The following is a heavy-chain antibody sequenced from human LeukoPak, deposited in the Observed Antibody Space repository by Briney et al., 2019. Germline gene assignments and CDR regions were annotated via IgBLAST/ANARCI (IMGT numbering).Heavy chain of an antibody. J-gene: IGHJ4*02. CDR3: ARRGYGYGSYYFDY. Sequence: PSETLSLTCTVSGGSISSYYWSWIRQPPGKGLEWIGYIYTSGSTNYNPSLKSRVTISVDTSKNQFSLKLSSVTAADTAVYYCARRGYGYGSYYFDYWGQGTLVTVSS. V-gene: IGHV4-4*09. D-gene: IGHD5-18*01. CDR2: IYTSGST. CDR1: GGSISSYY.